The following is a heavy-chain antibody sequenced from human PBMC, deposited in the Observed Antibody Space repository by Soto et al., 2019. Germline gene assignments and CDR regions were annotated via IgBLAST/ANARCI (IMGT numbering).Heavy chain of an antibody. CDR1: GGSFSGYY. J-gene: IGHJ5*02. Sequence: QVQLQQWGAGLLKPSETLSLTCAVYGGSFSGYYWSWIRQPPGKGLEWIGEINHSGSTNYNPSLKRRVTISVDTSKNQFSLKLSSVTAADTAVYYCARVRVIVVVPAAIRGEYNWFDPWGQGTPVPVSS. D-gene: IGHD2-2*02. CDR2: INHSGST. V-gene: IGHV4-34*01. CDR3: ARVRVIVVVPAAIRGEYNWFDP.